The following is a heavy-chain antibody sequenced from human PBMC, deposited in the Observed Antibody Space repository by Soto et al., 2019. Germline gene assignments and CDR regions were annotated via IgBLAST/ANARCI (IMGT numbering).Heavy chain of an antibody. Sequence: SETLSLTCAVYGGSFSGYYWSWIRQPPGKGLEWIGEINHSGSTNYNPSLKSRVTISVDTSKNQFSLKLSSVTAADTAVYYCARLRSNTLDYWGQGTLVTVSS. CDR1: GGSFSGYY. J-gene: IGHJ4*02. CDR2: INHSGST. CDR3: ARLRSNTLDY. V-gene: IGHV4-34*01. D-gene: IGHD1-26*01.